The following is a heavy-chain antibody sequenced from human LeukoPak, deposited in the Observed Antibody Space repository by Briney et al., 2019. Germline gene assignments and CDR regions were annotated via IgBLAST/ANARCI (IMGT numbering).Heavy chain of an antibody. CDR3: AKDRGGGFDY. J-gene: IGHJ4*02. Sequence: GGSLRLSCAVSGFTVSSYAMSWVRQAPGRGLEWVSGNSARGASTCYVDAVRGRFTISRDSSKNTLYLQMNSLRAEDTAIYYCAKDRGGGFDYWGQGTLVTVSS. V-gene: IGHV3-23*01. CDR2: NSARGAST. D-gene: IGHD3-16*01. CDR1: GFTVSSYA.